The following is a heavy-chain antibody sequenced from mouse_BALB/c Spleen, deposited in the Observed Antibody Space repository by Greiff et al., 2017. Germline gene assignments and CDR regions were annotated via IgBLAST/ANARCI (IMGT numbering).Heavy chain of an antibody. V-gene: IGHV5-6-3*01. J-gene: IGHJ3*01. Sequence: FTISRDNAKNTLYLQMSSLKSEDTAMYYCARDRTGSFAYWGQGTLVTVSA. CDR3: ARDRTGSFAY. D-gene: IGHD4-1*01.